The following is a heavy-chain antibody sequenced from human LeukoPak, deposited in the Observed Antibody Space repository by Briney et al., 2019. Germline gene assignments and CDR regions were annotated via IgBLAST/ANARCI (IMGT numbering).Heavy chain of an antibody. J-gene: IGHJ4*02. Sequence: GSLRLSCAASGFTFSSYAMGWVRQPPGKGLEWIGSFHYSGSTYYNPSLKSRVTISGDTSKNQFSLKLRSVTAADTAVYYCASLVVVVVTASEIDYWGQGTLVTVSS. CDR2: FHYSGST. V-gene: IGHV4-39*01. D-gene: IGHD2-21*02. CDR3: ASLVVVVVTASEIDY. CDR1: GFTFSSYA.